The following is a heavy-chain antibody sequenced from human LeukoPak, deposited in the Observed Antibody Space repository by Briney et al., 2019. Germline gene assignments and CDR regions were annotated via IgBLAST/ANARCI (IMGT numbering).Heavy chain of an antibody. CDR1: GFTFSDYY. D-gene: IGHD2-15*01. CDR3: ARVEVPRDINDWYFDL. V-gene: IGHV3-11*01. CDR2: ISSSGSTI. Sequence: GGSLRLSCAASGFTFSDYYMSWIRQAPGKGLEWVSYISSSGSTIYYADSVKGRFTISRDNAKNSLYLQMNSLRAEDTAVYYCARVEVPRDINDWYFDLWGRGTLVTVSS. J-gene: IGHJ2*01.